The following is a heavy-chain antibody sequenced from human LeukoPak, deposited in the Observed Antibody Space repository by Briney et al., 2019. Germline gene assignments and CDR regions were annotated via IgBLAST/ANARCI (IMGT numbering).Heavy chain of an antibody. CDR1: GFTFDDYA. J-gene: IGHJ3*02. CDR2: ISWNSGSI. D-gene: IGHD6-13*01. CDR3: ARDRTAAWTDDAFDI. V-gene: IGHV3-9*01. Sequence: PGRSLRLSCAASGFTFDDYAMHWVRQAPGKGLEWVSGISWNSGSIGYADSVKGRFTISRDNAKNSLYLQMNSLRAEDTAVYYCARDRTAAWTDDAFDIWGQGTMVTVSS.